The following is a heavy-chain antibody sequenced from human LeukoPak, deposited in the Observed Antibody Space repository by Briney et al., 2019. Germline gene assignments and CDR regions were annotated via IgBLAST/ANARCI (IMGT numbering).Heavy chain of an antibody. D-gene: IGHD3-3*01. CDR3: ARGSMEGPDY. V-gene: IGHV3-7*02. CDR1: GFIFRRYW. J-gene: IGHJ4*02. Sequence: PGGSQRLSCAASGFIFRRYWMTWVRQAPGKGLEWVANIKQDGSEKNYLDSVRGRFTISRDDARNSLYLQMDSLRAEDTAVYYCARGSMEGPDYWGQGTLVTVSS. CDR2: IKQDGSEK.